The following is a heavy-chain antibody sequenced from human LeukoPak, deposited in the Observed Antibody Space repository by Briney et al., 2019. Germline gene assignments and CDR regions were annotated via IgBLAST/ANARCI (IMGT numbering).Heavy chain of an antibody. CDR3: AKVLGVVIMSYGMDV. Sequence: PGGSLRLSCAASGFTFSSYGMHWVRQAPGKGLEWVAVISYDGSNKYYADSVKGRFTISRDNSKNTLYLQMNSLRAEDTAVYYCAKVLGVVIMSYGMDVWGQGTTVTVSS. J-gene: IGHJ6*02. V-gene: IGHV3-30*18. D-gene: IGHD3-3*01. CDR1: GFTFSSYG. CDR2: ISYDGSNK.